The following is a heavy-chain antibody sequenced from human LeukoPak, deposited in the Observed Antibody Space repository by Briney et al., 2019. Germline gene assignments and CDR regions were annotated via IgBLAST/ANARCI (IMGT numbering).Heavy chain of an antibody. J-gene: IGHJ4*02. Sequence: KSSETLSLTCTVSGDSISSFFWSWIRQPPGQGLEWIGYIYYSGTTTYNPSFKSRVTISVDTSKNQFSQKLNSVTAADTAVYFCARTTYYNVLTDYYLFDYWGQGTLVTVSS. CDR2: IYYSGTT. CDR1: GDSISSFF. V-gene: IGHV4-59*13. CDR3: ARTTYYNVLTDYYLFDY. D-gene: IGHD3-9*01.